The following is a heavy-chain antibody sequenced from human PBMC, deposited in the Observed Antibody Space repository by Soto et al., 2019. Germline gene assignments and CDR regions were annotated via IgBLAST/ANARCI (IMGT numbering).Heavy chain of an antibody. D-gene: IGHD3-22*01. CDR2: IYWDDDR. CDR1: GFSLNTRGVG. Sequence: QITLRESGPTLVKPTQTLTLTCTFSGFSLNTRGVGVGWIRQPPGKALEWLALIYWDDDRRYSPSLKNRLTSTRDTPINQVVLKMSNMHSVDTATYSCAHTRWFNGSGFSHFDYWGQGILVTVSS. CDR3: AHTRWFNGSGFSHFDY. V-gene: IGHV2-5*02. J-gene: IGHJ4*02.